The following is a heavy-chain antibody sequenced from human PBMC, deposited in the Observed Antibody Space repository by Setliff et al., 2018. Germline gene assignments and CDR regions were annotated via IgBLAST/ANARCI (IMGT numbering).Heavy chain of an antibody. V-gene: IGHV4-61*01. CDR1: GYSISSGYY. CDR2: IYYSETT. CDR3: ARGPRRGGFDY. Sequence: SETLSLTCTVSGYSISSGYYWSWIRQSPGKGLEWIGYIYYSETTNYSPSLKSRVTMSVDTSKNQFSLKVISVTPADTAVYYCARGPRRGGFDYWGQGTLVTVSS. D-gene: IGHD3-16*01. J-gene: IGHJ4*02.